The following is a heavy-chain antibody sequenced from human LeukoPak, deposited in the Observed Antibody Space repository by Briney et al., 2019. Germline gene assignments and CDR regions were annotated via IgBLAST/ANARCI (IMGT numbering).Heavy chain of an antibody. Sequence: SQTLSLTCTVSGGSIYSGSYYWSWIRQPAGKGLEWIGRIYTSGSTNYNPSLKSRVTISVDTSKNQFSLKLSSVTAADTAVYYCARDRRDGYNLYYFDLWGQGTLVTVSS. CDR1: GGSIYSGSYY. J-gene: IGHJ4*02. V-gene: IGHV4-61*02. CDR3: ARDRRDGYNLYYFDL. D-gene: IGHD5-24*01. CDR2: IYTSGST.